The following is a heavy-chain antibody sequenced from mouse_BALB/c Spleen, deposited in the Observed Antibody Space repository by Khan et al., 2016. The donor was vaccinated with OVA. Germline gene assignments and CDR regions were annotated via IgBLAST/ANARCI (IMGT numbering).Heavy chain of an antibody. CDR3: ASKSYGKGAY. D-gene: IGHD2-1*01. J-gene: IGHJ3*01. CDR1: GYSITSGYY. CDR2: ISYDGSN. V-gene: IGHV3-6*02. Sequence: EVQLQESGPGLVKPSQSLSLTCSVTGYSITSGYYWSWIRQFPGNRLEWMGYISYDGSNNYNPYLKNRISITRDTSKKQFFLKLHSVTTEDTATYYCASKSYGKGAYWGQGTLVTVSA.